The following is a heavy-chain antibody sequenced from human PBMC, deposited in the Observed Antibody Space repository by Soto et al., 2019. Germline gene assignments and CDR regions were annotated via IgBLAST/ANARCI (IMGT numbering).Heavy chain of an antibody. CDR1: GFTFGDYA. V-gene: IGHV3-49*03. J-gene: IGHJ6*03. CDR2: IRSKAYGGTT. D-gene: IGHD5-12*01. CDR3: TRDVVDRYYYYYYYMDV. Sequence: GGSLRLSCTASGFTFGDYAMSWFRQAPGKGLEWVGFIRSKAYGGTTEYAASVKGRFTISRDDSKSIAYLQMNSLKTEDTAVYYCTRDVVDRYYYYYYYMDVWGKGTTVTVSS.